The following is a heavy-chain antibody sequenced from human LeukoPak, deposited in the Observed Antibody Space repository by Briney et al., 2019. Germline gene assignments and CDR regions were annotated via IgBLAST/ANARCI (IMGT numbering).Heavy chain of an antibody. CDR1: EFTFSSHG. V-gene: IGHV3-30*02. CDR3: AKRYCTNGVCQDFDY. D-gene: IGHD2-8*01. Sequence: PGGSLRLSCAASEFTFSSHGMHWVRQAPGKGLEWVAFIRYDGSNKYYADSAKGRFTISRDNSKNTLYLQMNSLRAEDTAVYYCAKRYCTNGVCQDFDYWGQGTLVTVSS. J-gene: IGHJ4*02. CDR2: IRYDGSNK.